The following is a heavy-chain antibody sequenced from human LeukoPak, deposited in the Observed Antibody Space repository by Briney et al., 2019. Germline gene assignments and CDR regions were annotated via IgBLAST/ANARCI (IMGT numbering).Heavy chain of an antibody. D-gene: IGHD6-19*01. Sequence: SETLSLTCTVSGGSISSYYWSWIRQPPGKGLEWIGYIYSSGSTLYNPSLKSRVTTSVDTSKNQFSLKLSSVTAADTAVYYCARDAAVAGPRAFDIWGQGTMVTVSS. CDR2: IYSSGST. V-gene: IGHV4-59*01. J-gene: IGHJ3*02. CDR3: ARDAAVAGPRAFDI. CDR1: GGSISSYY.